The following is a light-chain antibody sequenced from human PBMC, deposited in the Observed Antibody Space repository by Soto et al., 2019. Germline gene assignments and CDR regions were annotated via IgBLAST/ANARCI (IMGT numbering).Light chain of an antibody. CDR3: QQRSNWPPIT. CDR1: QSVSSY. CDR2: DAS. J-gene: IGKJ5*01. V-gene: IGKV3-11*01. Sequence: EIVMTQSPATLSLPPLERATLSCMASQSVSSYLAWYQQKPVQAPRLLIYDASNRATGIPARFSGSGSGTDFTLTISSLEPEDFAVYYCQQRSNWPPITFGQGTRLEIK.